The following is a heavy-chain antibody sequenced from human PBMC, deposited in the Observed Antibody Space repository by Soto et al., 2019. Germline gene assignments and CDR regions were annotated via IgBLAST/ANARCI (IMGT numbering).Heavy chain of an antibody. CDR3: AKARAQYYDFWSGYPVDY. CDR1: GFTFSSYA. J-gene: IGHJ4*02. CDR2: ISGSGGST. D-gene: IGHD3-3*01. V-gene: IGHV3-23*01. Sequence: GGSLRLSWAASGFTFSSYAMIWVRQAPGKGLEWVSAISGSGGSTYYADSVKGRFTISRDNSKNTLYLQMNSLRAEDTAVYYCAKARAQYYDFWSGYPVDYWGQGTLVTVS.